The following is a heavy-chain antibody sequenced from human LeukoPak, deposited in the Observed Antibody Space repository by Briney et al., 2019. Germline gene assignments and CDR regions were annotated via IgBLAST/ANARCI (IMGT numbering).Heavy chain of an antibody. CDR1: GFTFSDYY. J-gene: IGHJ6*02. V-gene: IGHV3-11*01. Sequence: GGSLRLSCAASGFTFSDYYMSWIRQAPGKGLEWVSYISSSGSTIYYADSVKGRFTISRDNAKNSLYLQMNSLRAEDTAVYYCARDQGTIFGVVIDYYGMDVWGRGTTVTVSS. D-gene: IGHD3-3*01. CDR3: ARDQGTIFGVVIDYYGMDV. CDR2: ISSSGSTI.